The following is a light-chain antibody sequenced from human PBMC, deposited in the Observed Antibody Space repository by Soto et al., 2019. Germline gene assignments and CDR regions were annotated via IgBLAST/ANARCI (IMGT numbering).Light chain of an antibody. CDR3: QPYNSSPLT. V-gene: IGKV3-15*01. CDR1: QSIGAY. Sequence: TRCPSLQSASLGVTVKLSCRASQSIGAYLHWYQQKPGTAPRLLIYDTSTWASGVPARFSGSGSGTEFTLTINSLQSEDFAIYYCQPYNSSPLTFGGGTKVDI. J-gene: IGKJ4*01. CDR2: DTS.